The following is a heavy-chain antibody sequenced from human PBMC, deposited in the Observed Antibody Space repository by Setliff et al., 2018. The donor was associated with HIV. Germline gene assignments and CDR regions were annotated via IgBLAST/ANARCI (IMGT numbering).Heavy chain of an antibody. CDR1: GGSISNGDHY. CDR3: SRGGAVSADFDS. V-gene: IGHV4-39*07. Sequence: SETLSLTCTVSGGSISNGDHYWGWIRQPPGKGLEWIGSIFYDGRTFYKPSLESRLTISVDTSQNQFSLRLNSVTAADTAVYFCSRGGAVSADFDSWGQGTLVTVSS. D-gene: IGHD3-16*01. J-gene: IGHJ4*02. CDR2: IFYDGRT.